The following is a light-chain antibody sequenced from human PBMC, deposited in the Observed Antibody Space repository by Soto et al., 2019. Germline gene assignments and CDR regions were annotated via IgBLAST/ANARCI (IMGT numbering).Light chain of an antibody. V-gene: IGKV4-1*01. CDR2: WAS. Sequence: IVVTQSPGSLAVSLGETATINCKSSQSVFYTSNSKNFLAWYQQKPGQPPKLLFYWASTRESGVPERFSGSGSGTDFTLTISSLQAEDVAVYYCQQYYDVPYTFGQGTKLEIK. CDR3: QQYYDVPYT. J-gene: IGKJ2*01. CDR1: QSVFYTSNSKNF.